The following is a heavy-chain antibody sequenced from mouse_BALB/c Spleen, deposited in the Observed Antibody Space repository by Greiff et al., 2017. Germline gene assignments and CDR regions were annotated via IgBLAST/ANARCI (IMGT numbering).Heavy chain of an antibody. CDR3: ARQGATMITFYAMDD. CDR1: GFTFSSYG. CDR2: ISSGGSYT. J-gene: IGHJ4*01. D-gene: IGHD2-4*01. V-gene: IGHV5-6*01. Sequence: EVQRVESGGDLVKPGGSLKLSCAASGFTFSSYGMSWVRQTPDKRLEWVATISSGGSYTYYPDSVKGRFTISRDNAKNTLYLQMSSLKSEDTAMYYCARQGATMITFYAMDDWGQGTSVTVAS.